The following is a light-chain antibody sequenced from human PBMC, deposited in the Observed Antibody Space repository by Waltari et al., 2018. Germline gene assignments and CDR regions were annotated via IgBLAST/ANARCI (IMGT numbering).Light chain of an antibody. CDR3: QQYSNYYT. CDR2: KAS. V-gene: IGKV1-5*03. J-gene: IGKJ2*01. Sequence: DIQMTQSPSTLSASVGDTVTFTCRASESISTWLAWYQQRPGKAPKLLIYKASYLETGVPPRFSGSGVGTEFILTISSLRPDDSATYYCQQYSNYYTFGHGTKLEIK. CDR1: ESISTW.